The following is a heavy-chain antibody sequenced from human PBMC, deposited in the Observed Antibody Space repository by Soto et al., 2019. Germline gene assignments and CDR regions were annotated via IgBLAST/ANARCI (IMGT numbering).Heavy chain of an antibody. CDR2: IYYSGST. Sequence: SETLSLTCTVSGGSISSSSYYWGWIRQPPGKGLEWIGSIYYSGSTYYNPSLKSRVTISVDTSKNQFSLKLSSVTAADTAVYYCARHRRYDYAVSYGMDVCGQGTTVTVS. J-gene: IGHJ6*02. CDR1: GGSISSSSYY. CDR3: ARHRRYDYAVSYGMDV. D-gene: IGHD3-16*01. V-gene: IGHV4-39*01.